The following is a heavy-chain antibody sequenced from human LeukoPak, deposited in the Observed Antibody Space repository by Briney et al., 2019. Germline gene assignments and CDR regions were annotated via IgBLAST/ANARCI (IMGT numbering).Heavy chain of an antibody. J-gene: IGHJ4*02. CDR3: ARDHDYGDSY. V-gene: IGHV3-48*03. CDR2: ISSSGSTI. D-gene: IGHD4-17*01. Sequence: GGSLRLSCEASGFSFTNFAMNWVRQAPGKGLEWVSYISSSGSTIYYADSVKGRFTISRDNAKNSLYLQMNSLRAEDTAVYYCARDHDYGDSYWGQGTLVTVAA. CDR1: GFSFTNFA.